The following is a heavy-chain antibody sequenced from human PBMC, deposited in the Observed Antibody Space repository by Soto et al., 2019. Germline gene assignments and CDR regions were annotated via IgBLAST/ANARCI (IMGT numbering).Heavy chain of an antibody. D-gene: IGHD1-1*01. CDR3: AHGTTSTTLLAY. Sequence: QITLKESGPTLVKPTQTLTLTCTFSGLSLSSSGVAVGWVRQPPGKALEWLALIFWDDDKRYSPALKSRLTVSKDTSKNHVVFTMTNVDPVDTGTYYCAHGTTSTTLLAYWGQGTPVSVSS. CDR1: GLSLSSSGVA. J-gene: IGHJ4*02. CDR2: IFWDDDK. V-gene: IGHV2-5*02.